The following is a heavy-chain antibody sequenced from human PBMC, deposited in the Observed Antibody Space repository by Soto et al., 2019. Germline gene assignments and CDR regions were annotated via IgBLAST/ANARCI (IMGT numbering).Heavy chain of an antibody. CDR3: ARGVRAETYYNAFDY. J-gene: IGHJ4*01. D-gene: IGHD3-10*01. CDR2: ISHNDEPKI. Sequence: QVQLVESGGGVVQPGSSLRLSCAASGFSFKNYAFHWVRQAPGKGLEWVALISHNDEPKIFYADSVQGRFTISRDNFKNTAYLQMNSLRDEDTAVYHCARGVRAETYYNAFDYWGQGTQVTVSS. V-gene: IGHV3-30-3*01. CDR1: GFSFKNYA.